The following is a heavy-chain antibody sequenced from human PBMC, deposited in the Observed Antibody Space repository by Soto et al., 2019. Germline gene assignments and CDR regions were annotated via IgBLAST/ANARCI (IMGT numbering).Heavy chain of an antibody. V-gene: IGHV4-34*01. J-gene: IGHJ6*02. CDR3: ARFSGSYYYAMDV. D-gene: IGHD6-19*01. CDR1: GGSFSGYY. CDR2: INHSGVT. Sequence: QVQLQQWGAGLLKPSGTLSLTCAVYGGSFSGYYWSWIRQPPGKGLEWIGEINHSGVTNYKPSLKRRFTISVDTSKNQFSLLLKSVTAADTALYYCARFSGSYYYAMDVWGQGSTVTVSS.